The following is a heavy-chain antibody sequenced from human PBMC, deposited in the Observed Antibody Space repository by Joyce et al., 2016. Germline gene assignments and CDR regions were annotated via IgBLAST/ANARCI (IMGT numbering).Heavy chain of an antibody. CDR3: ARQACRGGACYSYWYFDL. Sequence: EVQLVQSGGEVKKPGESLKISCTGSGYSFKSHWVGWVRQMPGKGLEWMGIIYPGDSDARYSPSFQGQVTISADKSTSTAYLQGSSLKASDTAMYYCARQACRGGACYSYWYFDLWGRGTLVTVSS. J-gene: IGHJ2*01. CDR2: IYPGDSDA. D-gene: IGHD2-15*01. CDR1: GYSFKSHW. V-gene: IGHV5-51*01.